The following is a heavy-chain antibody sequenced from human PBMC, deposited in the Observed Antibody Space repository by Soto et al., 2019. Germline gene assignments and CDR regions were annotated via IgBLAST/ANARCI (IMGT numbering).Heavy chain of an antibody. V-gene: IGHV3-30*03. D-gene: IGHD6-13*01. CDR1: GFTFSSYG. Sequence: TGGSLKLSCAASGFTFSSYGMHWVRQAPGKGLEWVAVISYDGSNKYYADSVKGRFTISRDNSKNTLYLQMNSLRAEDTAVYYCARAIAAAGKDWFDPWGQGTLVTVSS. CDR3: ARAIAAAGKDWFDP. J-gene: IGHJ5*02. CDR2: ISYDGSNK.